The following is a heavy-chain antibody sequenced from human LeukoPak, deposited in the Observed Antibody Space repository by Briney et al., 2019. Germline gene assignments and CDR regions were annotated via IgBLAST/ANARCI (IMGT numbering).Heavy chain of an antibody. CDR2: INGRGTT. V-gene: IGHV4-34*01. CDR1: GGSFSDDY. CDR3: ARGPMAKGFDY. Sequence: SETLSLTCAVYGGSFSDDYWSWIRQSPVKGLEWIGEINGRGTTNYNPSLKSRVTISIDTSKNQFSLKLSSVTAADTAVYYCARGPMAKGFDYWGQGTLVTVSS. D-gene: IGHD5-24*01. J-gene: IGHJ4*02.